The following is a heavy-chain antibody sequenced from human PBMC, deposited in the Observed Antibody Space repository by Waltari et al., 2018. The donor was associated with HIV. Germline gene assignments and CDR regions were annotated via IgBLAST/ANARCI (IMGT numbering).Heavy chain of an antibody. D-gene: IGHD2-15*01. CDR3: AKDAYGGHPKNWFDP. J-gene: IGHJ5*02. CDR2: ISSDGSNQ. CDR1: GFTFSTYA. V-gene: IGHV3-30*18. Sequence: QVQLVESGGGVVQPGKSLRLSCAASGFTFSTYAMHWVRQAPGNGLEWGAVISSDGSNQYYAGSVKGRFTISRDNSKNTLYLQMNSLRTEDTALYYCAKDAYGGHPKNWFDPWGQGTLVTVSS.